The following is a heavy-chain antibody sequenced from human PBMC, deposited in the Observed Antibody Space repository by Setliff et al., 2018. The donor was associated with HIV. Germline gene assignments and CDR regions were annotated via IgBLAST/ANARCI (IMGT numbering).Heavy chain of an antibody. CDR3: ASLFRLSVFLISFLPDY. D-gene: IGHD3-3*01. CDR2: IDYNEIT. J-gene: IGHJ4*02. CDR1: GDSVSSSNYY. V-gene: IGHV4-39*01. Sequence: SETLSLTCTVSGDSVSSSNYYWAWIRQPPGKGLEWIGSIDYNEITYYNPSLKSRVTLSVDTTKDQFTLYLSAVTASDRAVYYCASLFRLSVFLISFLPDYWGQGILVTVSS.